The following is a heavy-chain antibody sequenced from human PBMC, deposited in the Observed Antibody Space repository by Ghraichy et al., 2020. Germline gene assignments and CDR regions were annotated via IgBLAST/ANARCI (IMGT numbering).Heavy chain of an antibody. CDR1: GGSISSYY. J-gene: IGHJ4*02. D-gene: IGHD4-17*01. Sequence: SETLSLTCTVSGGSISSYYWSWIRQPPGKGLEWIGYIYYSGSTNYNPSLKSRVTISVDTSKNQFSLKLSSVTAADTAVYYCARGFYGDDGIYFDYWGQGTLVTVSS. CDR3: ARGFYGDDGIYFDY. V-gene: IGHV4-59*01. CDR2: IYYSGST.